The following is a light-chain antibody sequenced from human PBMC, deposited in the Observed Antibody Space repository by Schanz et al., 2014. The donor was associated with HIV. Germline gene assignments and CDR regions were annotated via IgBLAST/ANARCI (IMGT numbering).Light chain of an antibody. CDR2: GAS. V-gene: IGKV3-20*01. Sequence: EIVLTQSPGTLSLSPGERATLSCRASQSVTSYYLAWYQQKPGQAPRLLIYGASSRATGIPDRFSGSGSGTDFTLTISRLEPEDFAVYYCQQYNNWLWTFGQGTKLEIK. CDR3: QQYNNWLWT. CDR1: QSVTSYY. J-gene: IGKJ1*01.